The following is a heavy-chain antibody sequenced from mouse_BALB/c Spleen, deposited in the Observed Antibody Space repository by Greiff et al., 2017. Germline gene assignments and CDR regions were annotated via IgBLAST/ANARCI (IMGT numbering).Heavy chain of an antibody. J-gene: IGHJ3*01. D-gene: IGHD2-4*01. CDR3: ASTMITTETFAY. CDR2: INPNNGGT. CDR1: GYTFTDYN. Sequence: EVQLQQSGPELVKPGASVKIPCKASGYTFTDYNMDWVKQSHGKSLEWIGDINPNNGGTIYNQKFKGKATLTVDKSSSTAYMELRSLTSEDTAVYYCASTMITTETFAYWGQGTLVTVTA. V-gene: IGHV1-18*01.